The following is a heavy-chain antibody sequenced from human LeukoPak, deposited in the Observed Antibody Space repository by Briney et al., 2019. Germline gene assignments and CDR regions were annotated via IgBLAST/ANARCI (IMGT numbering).Heavy chain of an antibody. J-gene: IGHJ6*03. D-gene: IGHD6-19*01. V-gene: IGHV4-38-2*02. CDR1: GYSISSGYY. Sequence: SETLSLTCAVSGYSISSGYYWGWIRQPPGKGLEWIGSIYHGGSTYYNPSLKSRVTISVDTSKNQFSLKLSSVTAADTAVYYCAREAVADYMDVWGKGTTVTVSS. CDR3: AREAVADYMDV. CDR2: IYHGGST.